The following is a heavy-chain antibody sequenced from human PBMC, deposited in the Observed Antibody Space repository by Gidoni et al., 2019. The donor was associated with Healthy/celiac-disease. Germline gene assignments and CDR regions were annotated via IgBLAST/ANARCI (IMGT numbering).Heavy chain of an antibody. D-gene: IGHD2-2*01. V-gene: IGHV4-34*01. CDR3: ARGVVDADCSSTSCYGGLAAAGTRLGLYYFDY. Sequence: QVQLQQWGAGLLKPSETLSLTCAVYGGSFSGYYWSWIRQPPGQGREWIGEINHSGSTNYNPSLNSRVTISVDTSKNQFSLKLSSVTAADTAVYYCARGVVDADCSSTSCYGGLAAAGTRLGLYYFDYWGQGTLVTVSS. CDR2: INHSGST. J-gene: IGHJ4*02. CDR1: GGSFSGYY.